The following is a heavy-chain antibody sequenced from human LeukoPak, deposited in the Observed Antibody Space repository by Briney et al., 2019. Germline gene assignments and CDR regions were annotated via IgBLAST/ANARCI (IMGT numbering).Heavy chain of an antibody. CDR2: IYTSGST. Sequence: PSETLSLTCAASGGSISTYYWSWIRQPPGKGLEWIGRIYTSGSTNYNPSLKSRVIISVDTSKNQFSLKLNSVTAADTAVYYCAREDRYCSGGSCYSWGQGTLVTVSS. J-gene: IGHJ4*02. CDR3: AREDRYCSGGSCYS. V-gene: IGHV4-4*08. D-gene: IGHD2-15*01. CDR1: GGSISTYY.